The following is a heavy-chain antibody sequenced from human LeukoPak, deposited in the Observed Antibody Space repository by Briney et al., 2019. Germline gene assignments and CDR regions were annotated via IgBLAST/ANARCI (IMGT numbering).Heavy chain of an antibody. CDR2: IHHSRIT. J-gene: IGHJ3*02. Sequence: SETLSLTCAVSGSSITSVYYWGWIRQPPGKGLEWIGSIHHSRITYYRPSLKGRVTISVDTPKNQFSLKMRSVTAADTAIYYCTRPLYCSSTSCSDAFDIWGQGTLVTVSS. CDR3: TRPLYCSSTSCSDAFDI. CDR1: GSSITSVYY. V-gene: IGHV4-38-2*01. D-gene: IGHD2-2*01.